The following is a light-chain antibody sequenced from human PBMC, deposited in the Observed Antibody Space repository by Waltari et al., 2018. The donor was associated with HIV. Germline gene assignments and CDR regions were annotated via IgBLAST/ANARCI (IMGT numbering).Light chain of an antibody. CDR1: TANIGANF. CDR3: AVLDDTLGGGV. CDR2: RDK. V-gene: IGLV1-47*01. Sequence: QSVLTQPPSASGTPGQKVTISCSGGTANIGANFVFWFQQFPGTAPNLLIYRDKLRHSGVPARFSGSKSGTSASLTISGLRSDDEAHYFCAVLDDTLGGGVFGGGTKLTVL. J-gene: IGLJ2*01.